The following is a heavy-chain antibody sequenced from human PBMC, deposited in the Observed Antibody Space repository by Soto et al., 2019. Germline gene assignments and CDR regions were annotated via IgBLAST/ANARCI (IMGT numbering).Heavy chain of an antibody. CDR2: ISAYNGNT. D-gene: IGHD2-15*01. V-gene: IGHV1-18*01. CDR3: AREVEVDYYYYGMDV. CDR1: GYTFTSYG. Sequence: ASVKVSCKASGYTFTSYGISWVRQAPGQGLEWMGWISAYNGNTNCAQKLQGRVTMTTDTSTSTAYMELRSLRSDDTAVYYCAREVEVDYYYYGMDVWGQGTTVTVSS. J-gene: IGHJ6*02.